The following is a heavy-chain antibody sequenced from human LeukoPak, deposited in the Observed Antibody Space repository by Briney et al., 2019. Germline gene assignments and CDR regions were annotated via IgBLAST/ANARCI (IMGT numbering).Heavy chain of an antibody. D-gene: IGHD3-10*01. V-gene: IGHV4-34*01. Sequence: PSETLSLTCAVYGGSFSGYYWSWIRQPPGKGLEWIWEINHSGGTNYNPSLKSRVTISVDTSKNQFSVQLSSVTAADTALYYCARGLGRMVRRLIAYNWFDPWGQGPLVPVSS. J-gene: IGHJ5*02. CDR3: ARGLGRMVRRLIAYNWFDP. CDR2: INHSGGT. CDR1: GGSFSGYY.